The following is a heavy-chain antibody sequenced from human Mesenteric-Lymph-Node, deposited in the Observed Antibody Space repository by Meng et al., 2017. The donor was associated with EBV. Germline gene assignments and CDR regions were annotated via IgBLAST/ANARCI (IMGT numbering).Heavy chain of an antibody. CDR1: GFSLSTSGVG. CDR2: IYWDDDK. D-gene: IGHD3-22*01. CDR3: AHSPHNYDSSIYAFDI. J-gene: IGHJ3*02. V-gene: IGHV2-5*02. Sequence: QITLKESGXTLVKXXXTLTLTLXFPGFSLSTSGVGVGWIRQPPGKALEWLALIYWDDDKRYSPSLKSRLTITKDTSKNQVVLTMTNMDPVDTATYYCAHSPHNYDSSIYAFDIWGQGTMVPVSS.